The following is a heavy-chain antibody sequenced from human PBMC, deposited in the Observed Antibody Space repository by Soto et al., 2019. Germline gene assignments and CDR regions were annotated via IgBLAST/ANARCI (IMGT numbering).Heavy chain of an antibody. Sequence: SLKVSCKASGYTFTGYYMHWVRQAPGQGLEWMGWINPNSGGTNYAQKFQGWVTMTRDTSISTAYMELSRLRSDDTAVYYCARAGYGSSTSCYNIDYWVQGNLVTFYS. CDR1: GYTFTGYY. CDR3: ARAGYGSSTSCYNIDY. D-gene: IGHD2-2*02. V-gene: IGHV1-2*04. CDR2: INPNSGGT. J-gene: IGHJ4*02.